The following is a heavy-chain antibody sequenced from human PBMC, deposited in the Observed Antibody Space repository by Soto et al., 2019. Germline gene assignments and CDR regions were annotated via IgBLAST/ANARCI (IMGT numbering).Heavy chain of an antibody. CDR1: GGTFSSYA. J-gene: IGHJ3*02. D-gene: IGHD3-22*01. CDR2: IIPIFGTA. V-gene: IGHV1-69*13. CDR3: ARGGRYYDSSGYLLGHAFDI. Sequence: SVKVSCKASGGTFSSYAISWVRQAPGQGLEWMGGIIPIFGTANYAQKFQGRVTITADESTSTAYMELSSLRSEDTAVYYCARGGRYYDSSGYLLGHAFDIWGQGTMVTVSS.